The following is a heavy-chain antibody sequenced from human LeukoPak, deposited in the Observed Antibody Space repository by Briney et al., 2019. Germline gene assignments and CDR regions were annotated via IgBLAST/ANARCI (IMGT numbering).Heavy chain of an antibody. J-gene: IGHJ3*02. D-gene: IGHD3-22*01. V-gene: IGHV3-20*04. CDR1: GFTYDDYG. CDR3: ARVGYYYESSSYSGAFDI. Sequence: GGSLRLSCAASGFTYDDYGMSWVRQAPGKGLEWVSGINWNGVSTGYSDAVKGRFTISRDNAKNSLYLQTNSLRAEDTALYYCARVGYYYESSSYSGAFDIWGQGTMVTVSS. CDR2: INWNGVST.